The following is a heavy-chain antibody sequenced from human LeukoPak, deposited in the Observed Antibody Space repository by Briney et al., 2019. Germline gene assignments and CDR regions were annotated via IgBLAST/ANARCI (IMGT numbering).Heavy chain of an antibody. CDR3: AKDIVVVPAATGGMDV. CDR1: GFTFSSYA. D-gene: IGHD2-2*01. J-gene: IGHJ6*02. V-gene: IGHV3-23*01. Sequence: GGSLRLSCAASGFTFSSYAMSWVRQAPGKGLEWVSAISGSGGSTYYADSVKGRFTISRDNSKNTLYLQMNSLRAEDTAVYYCAKDIVVVPAATGGMDVWGQGPTVTVSS. CDR2: ISGSGGST.